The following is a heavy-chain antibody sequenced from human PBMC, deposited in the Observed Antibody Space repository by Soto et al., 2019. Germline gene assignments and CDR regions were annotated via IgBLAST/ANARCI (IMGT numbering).Heavy chain of an antibody. CDR2: ISGSGGSK. D-gene: IGHD2-2*01. CDR1: GFTFSNYA. J-gene: IGHJ4*02. Sequence: EVQLLESGGGLVQPGGSVRLSCAASGFTFSNYAMSWVRQAPGKGLEWVSAISGSGGSKYYADSVKGRFTISRDNSKNTLYLQMNSLRAEDTAVYYCPKNPWLPAATPSTFDYWGQGTLVTVSS. V-gene: IGHV3-23*01. CDR3: PKNPWLPAATPSTFDY.